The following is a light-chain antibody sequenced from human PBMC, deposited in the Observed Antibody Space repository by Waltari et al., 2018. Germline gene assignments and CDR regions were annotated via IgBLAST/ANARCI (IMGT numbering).Light chain of an antibody. J-gene: IGLJ1*01. CDR1: KLGDKY. CDR2: QDS. CDR3: QAWDSSTANV. V-gene: IGLV3-1*01. Sequence: SYELTQPPSVSVSPGQTASITCSGDKLGDKYACWYQQKPGQSPVLVIYQDSKRPSGMPERFSGSNSGNTATLTISGTQAMDEADYYCQAWDSSTANVFGTGTKVTVL.